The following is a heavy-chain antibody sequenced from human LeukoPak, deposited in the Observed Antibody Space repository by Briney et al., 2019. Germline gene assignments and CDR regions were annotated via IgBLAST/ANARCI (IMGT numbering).Heavy chain of an antibody. J-gene: IGHJ4*02. V-gene: IGHV3-23*01. CDR3: ARNSGSGAYYPFDH. D-gene: IGHD3-10*01. CDR1: GFTVSSDY. Sequence: GGSLRLSCAASGFTVSSDYMSWVRQAPGKGLEWVSTISGSGASTFYADSVEGRFTISRDNSKNTLYLQMNSLRAEDTAVYYCARNSGSGAYYPFDHWGPGTLVTVSS. CDR2: ISGSGAST.